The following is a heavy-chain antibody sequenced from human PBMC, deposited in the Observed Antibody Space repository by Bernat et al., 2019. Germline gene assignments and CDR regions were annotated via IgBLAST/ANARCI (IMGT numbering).Heavy chain of an antibody. CDR1: GGSFSGDY. CDR3: ASSDMSTVTSGDY. CDR2: IKHSRST. V-gene: IGHV4-34*01. D-gene: IGHD4-17*01. J-gene: IGHJ4*02. Sequence: QVQLQQWCAGLLKPSETLSLTCAVYGGSFSGDYWSWIRQPPGKWLEWIGEIKHSRSTNYNPSIKSRVTISVATSKNQFSLKLSSVTAADTAVYYCASSDMSTVTSGDYWGQGTLVTVSS.